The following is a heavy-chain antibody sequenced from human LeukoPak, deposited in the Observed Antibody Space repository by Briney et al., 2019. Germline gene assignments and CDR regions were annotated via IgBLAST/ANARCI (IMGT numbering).Heavy chain of an antibody. CDR1: GGSISSYY. J-gene: IGHJ3*02. CDR3: AGVSDTYQAFDI. V-gene: IGHV4-4*07. CDR2: IYTSGST. Sequence: SETLSLTCTVSGGSISSYYWSWLRQPAGKGLEWIGRIYTSGSTNYNPSLKSRVTMSIDTSKNQFSLKLSSVTAADTAVYYCAGVSDTYQAFDIWGQGTMVTVSS.